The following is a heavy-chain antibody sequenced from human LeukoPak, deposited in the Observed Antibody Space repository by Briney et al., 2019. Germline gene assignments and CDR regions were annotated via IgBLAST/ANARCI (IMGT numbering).Heavy chain of an antibody. CDR2: IYDSGST. D-gene: IGHD6-19*01. V-gene: IGHV4-59*01. CDR1: GGSISSYY. CDR3: ARGYSSGRIDY. Sequence: PSETLSLTCTVSGGSISSYYWSWIRQPPGRGLEWIGCIYDSGSTNYNPSLKSRVTISVDTSKNQFSLKLSSVTAADAAVYYCARGYSSGRIDYWGRGTLVTVSS. J-gene: IGHJ4*02.